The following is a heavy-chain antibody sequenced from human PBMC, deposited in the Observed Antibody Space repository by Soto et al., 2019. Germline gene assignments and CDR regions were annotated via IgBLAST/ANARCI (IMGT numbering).Heavy chain of an antibody. CDR1: GYTFTHYY. CDR2: INPASGST. J-gene: IGHJ4*02. Sequence: QVQLVQSRAEVKKPGASVELSCRTSGYTFTHYYIHWVRQAPGQGLEWLVIINPASGSTNYAQDFQGRVTLTMDTSTTTVYTELSGLRAEDTAIFYCARDLAAGDHWGQGTLVTVSS. CDR3: ARDLAAGDH. D-gene: IGHD6-13*01. V-gene: IGHV1-46*01.